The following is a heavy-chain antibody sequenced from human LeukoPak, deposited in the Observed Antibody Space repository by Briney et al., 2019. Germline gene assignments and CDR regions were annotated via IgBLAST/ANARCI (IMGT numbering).Heavy chain of an antibody. Sequence: SETLSLTCTVSGGSISSSSYYWGWIRQPPGKGLEWIGSIYYSGSTYYNPSLKSRVTISVDTSKNQFSLKLSSVTAADTAVYYCARQRANRGSAWGQGTLVTVSS. D-gene: IGHD3-10*01. CDR2: IYYSGST. CDR1: GGSISSSSYY. V-gene: IGHV4-39*01. CDR3: ARQRANRGSA. J-gene: IGHJ4*02.